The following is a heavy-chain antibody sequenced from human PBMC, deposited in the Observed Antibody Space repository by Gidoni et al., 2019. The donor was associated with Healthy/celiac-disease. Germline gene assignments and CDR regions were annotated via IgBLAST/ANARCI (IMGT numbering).Heavy chain of an antibody. V-gene: IGHV1-3*01. CDR1: GSTFTSYA. D-gene: IGHD3-3*01. J-gene: IGHJ4*02. Sequence: QVQLVQSGAEVKKPGASVKVSCKASGSTFTSYAMHWVRQAPGQRLEWMGWINAGNGNTKYSQKFQGRVTITRDTSASTAYMELSSLRSEDTAVYYCARDKPTNYDFWSGYPSTSNLFDYWGQGTLVTVSS. CDR3: ARDKPTNYDFWSGYPSTSNLFDY. CDR2: INAGNGNT.